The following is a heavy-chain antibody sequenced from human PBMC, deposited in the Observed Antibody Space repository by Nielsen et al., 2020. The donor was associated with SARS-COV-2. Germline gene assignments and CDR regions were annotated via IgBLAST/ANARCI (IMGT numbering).Heavy chain of an antibody. V-gene: IGHV3-23*01. Sequence: GESLKISCAASGFTFSNYVMNWVRQSPGKGLEWVSAISASGASTYYADSVKGRFTISRDNSKNTLYLQMNSLRAEDTAVYYCARDYYDSSGSNAFDIWGQGTMVTVSS. CDR1: GFTFSNYV. CDR3: ARDYYDSSGSNAFDI. D-gene: IGHD3-22*01. CDR2: ISASGAST. J-gene: IGHJ3*02.